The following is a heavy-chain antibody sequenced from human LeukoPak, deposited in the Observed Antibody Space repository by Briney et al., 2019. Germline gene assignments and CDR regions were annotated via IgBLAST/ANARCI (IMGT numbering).Heavy chain of an antibody. CDR3: ARDDYGDNWFDP. V-gene: IGHV3-74*01. Sequence: GGSLRLSCAAPGFTFSSYWMHWVRQAPGKGLVWVSRINSDGSSTSYADSVKGRFTISRDNAKNTLYLQMNSLRAEDTAVYYCARDDYGDNWFDPWGQGTLVTVSS. CDR2: INSDGSST. CDR1: GFTFSSYW. J-gene: IGHJ5*02. D-gene: IGHD4-17*01.